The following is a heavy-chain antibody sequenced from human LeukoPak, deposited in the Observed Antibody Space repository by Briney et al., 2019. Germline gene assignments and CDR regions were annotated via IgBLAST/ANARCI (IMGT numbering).Heavy chain of an antibody. J-gene: IGHJ4*02. Sequence: ASVKVSCKASGYTFTGYYMHWVRQAPGQGLEWMGRINPNSGGTNYAQKFQGRVTMTRDTSISTAYMELSRLRSDETAVYYCARVLNSYGYHGVDYWGQGTLVTVSS. CDR3: ARVLNSYGYHGVDY. V-gene: IGHV1-2*06. D-gene: IGHD5-18*01. CDR2: INPNSGGT. CDR1: GYTFTGYY.